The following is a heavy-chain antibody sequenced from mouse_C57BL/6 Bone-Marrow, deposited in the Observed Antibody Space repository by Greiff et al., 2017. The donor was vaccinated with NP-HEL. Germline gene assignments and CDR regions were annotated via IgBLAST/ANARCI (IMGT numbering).Heavy chain of an antibody. D-gene: IGHD2-4*01. CDR2: IRNKANGYTT. J-gene: IGHJ3*01. Sequence: EVKLVESGGGFVQPGGSLSLSCAASGFTFTDYYMSWVRQPPGKALEWLGFIRNKANGYTTEYSASVKGRFTISRDNSQNILYLQMNALRAEDSATYYCARASLYDYEFADWGQGTLVTVSA. V-gene: IGHV7-3*01. CDR1: GFTFTDYY. CDR3: ARASLYDYEFAD.